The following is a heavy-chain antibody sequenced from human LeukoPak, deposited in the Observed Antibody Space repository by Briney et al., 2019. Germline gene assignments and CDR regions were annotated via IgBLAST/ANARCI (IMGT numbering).Heavy chain of an antibody. V-gene: IGHV1-69*05. CDR2: IIPIFGIA. J-gene: IGHJ4*02. D-gene: IGHD3-22*01. CDR1: GGTFSSYA. Sequence: SVKVSCKASGGTFSSYAISWVRQAPGQGLEWMGRIIPIFGIANYAQKFQGRVTTTTDESTSTAYMELSSLRSEDTAVYYCARFPLGGYYYFDYWGQGTLVTVSS. CDR3: ARFPLGGYYYFDY.